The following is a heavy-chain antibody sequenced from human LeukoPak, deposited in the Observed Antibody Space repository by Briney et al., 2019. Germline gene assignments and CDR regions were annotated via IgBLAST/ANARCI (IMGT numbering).Heavy chain of an antibody. Sequence: GGSLRLSCAASGFSFSSYSMNWVRQAPRKGLEWVSSISSESTHILYAEPVKGRFTISRDNAENLLYLQMNSLRAEDTAVYYCARFETVAAKPFQYWGQGTLVTVSS. CDR2: ISSESTHI. J-gene: IGHJ1*01. D-gene: IGHD6-19*01. CDR1: GFSFSSYS. CDR3: ARFETVAAKPFQY. V-gene: IGHV3-21*06.